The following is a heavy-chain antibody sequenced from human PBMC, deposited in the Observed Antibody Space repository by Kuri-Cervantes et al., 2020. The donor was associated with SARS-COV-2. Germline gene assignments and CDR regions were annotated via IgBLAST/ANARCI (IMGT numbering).Heavy chain of an antibody. CDR1: GFTFSSYS. CDR3: ARDYYDFWSGYYVPYYYYYYGMDV. D-gene: IGHD3-3*01. Sequence: GESLKISCAASGFTFSSYSMNWVRQAPGKGLEWVSYISSSSSTIYYADSVKGRFTISRDNAKNSLYLQMNSLRAEDTAVYYCARDYYDFWSGYYVPYYYYYYGMDVWGQGTTVTVSS. J-gene: IGHJ6*02. V-gene: IGHV3-48*01. CDR2: ISSSSSTI.